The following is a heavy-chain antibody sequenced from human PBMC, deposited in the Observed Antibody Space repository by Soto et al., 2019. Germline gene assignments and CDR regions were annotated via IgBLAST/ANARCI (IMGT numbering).Heavy chain of an antibody. V-gene: IGHV3-7*03. CDR1: GFTFSMYS. CDR2: IPQDGVDG. Sequence: GGSLRLSXEVSGFTFSMYSMRWVRQSPGKGLEWVAKIPQDGVDGHYADSVKGRFTISRDNGKNSLYLQLNNLRAEDTAVYYCARDHLILPAHDFFYGSDVWGRGATVTVSS. J-gene: IGHJ6*02. CDR3: ARDHLILPAHDFFYGSDV. D-gene: IGHD2-21*02.